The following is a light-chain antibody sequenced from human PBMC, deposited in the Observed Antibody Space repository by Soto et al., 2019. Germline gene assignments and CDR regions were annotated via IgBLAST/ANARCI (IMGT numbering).Light chain of an antibody. V-gene: IGLV2-14*01. CDR2: EVR. Sequence: QSVLTQPASLSGSPGQSITISCTGTSSDVGGSNYVSWYQQNPGKAPKLMIYEVRNRPSGVSNRFSGSKSGNTASLTISGLQAEDEADYYCSSYTSSSILYVFGTGTKVTVL. CDR1: SSDVGGSNY. J-gene: IGLJ1*01. CDR3: SSYTSSSILYV.